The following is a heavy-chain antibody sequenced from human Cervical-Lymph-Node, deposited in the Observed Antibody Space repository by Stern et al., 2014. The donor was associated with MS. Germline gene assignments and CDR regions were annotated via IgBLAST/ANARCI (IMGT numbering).Heavy chain of an antibody. CDR1: EFTFNDHA. CDR3: AKTVRRSYHDPFDM. CDR2: ISWDVGST. J-gene: IGHJ3*02. V-gene: IGHV3-9*01. Sequence: EVQLVESGGGLVQPGRSLRLSCTASEFTFNDHAMHWVRQVTGKGLEWFSGISWDVGSTNYAASVKGRLTISRDNAKNSLYLQLDSLRPEDTAFYYCAKTVRRSYHDPFDMWGQGTMVTVSS. D-gene: IGHD3-16*02.